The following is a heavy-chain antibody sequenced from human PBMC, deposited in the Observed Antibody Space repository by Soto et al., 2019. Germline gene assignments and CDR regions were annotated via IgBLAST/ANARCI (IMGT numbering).Heavy chain of an antibody. CDR2: ISGSGNNT. Sequence: GGSKILSYAASGLNFKNYAMILIRQKQGKGLEWVSVISGSGNNTDYADSVKGRFTISRDNSKNTLYLQMNSLRAEDTAVYYCSKQYYDFCSGYPRTTDYCGQGTLVTVSS. CDR1: GLNFKNYA. D-gene: IGHD3-3*01. J-gene: IGHJ4*02. V-gene: IGHV3-23*01. CDR3: SKQYYDFCSGYPRTTDY.